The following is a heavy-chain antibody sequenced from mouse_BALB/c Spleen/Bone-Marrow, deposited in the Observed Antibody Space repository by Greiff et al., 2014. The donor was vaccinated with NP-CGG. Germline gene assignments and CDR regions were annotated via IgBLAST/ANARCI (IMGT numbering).Heavy chain of an antibody. V-gene: IGHV2-9*02. J-gene: IGHJ4*01. CDR1: GFSLTSYG. CDR2: IWADGST. D-gene: IGHD1-2*01. Sequence: VQRVESGPGLVAPSQSLSISCTVSGFSLTSYGVHWVRQPPGKGLEWLGVIWADGSTNYNSALMSRLSISKDNSKSQVFLKMNSLQTGDTAMYYCARITTATGAMDYWGQGTSVTVSS. CDR3: ARITTATGAMDY.